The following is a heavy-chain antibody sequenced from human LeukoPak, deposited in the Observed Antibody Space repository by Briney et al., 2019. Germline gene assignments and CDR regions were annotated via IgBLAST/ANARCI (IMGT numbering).Heavy chain of an antibody. V-gene: IGHV4-61*02. J-gene: IGHJ4*02. D-gene: IGHD2-2*01. CDR1: GGSISSGSYY. Sequence: SETLSLTCTVSGGSISSGSYYWSWIRQPAGKGLEWIGRIYTSGSTNYNPSLKSRVTMSVDTSKNQFSLKLSSVTAADTAVYYCARGYCSSTSCYLDYWGQGTLVTVSS. CDR2: IYTSGST. CDR3: ARGYCSSTSCYLDY.